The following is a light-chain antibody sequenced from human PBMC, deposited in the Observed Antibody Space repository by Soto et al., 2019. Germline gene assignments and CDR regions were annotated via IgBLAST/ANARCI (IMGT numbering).Light chain of an antibody. J-gene: IGKJ5*01. V-gene: IGKV1-39*01. CDR3: QQSYTTASIT. Sequence: DLQMTQSPSSLSASVGDRVTITCRASQSISRNLNWYQHKPGKAPKLLIYAASSLQNGVPSRFSGGGCGTEFTLSISSLQPEDFGTYYCQQSYTTASITFGQGTRLEIK. CDR2: AAS. CDR1: QSISRN.